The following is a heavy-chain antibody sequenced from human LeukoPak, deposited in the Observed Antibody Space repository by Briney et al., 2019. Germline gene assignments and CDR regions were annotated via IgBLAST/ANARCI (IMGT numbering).Heavy chain of an antibody. CDR2: IIPILGIA. CDR1: GGTFSSYA. Sequence: SVKVSCKASGGTFSSYAISWVRQAPGQGLEWMGRIIPILGIANYAQKFQGRVTITADKSTSTAYMELSSLRSEDTAVYYCARGADIVVVPAASNWFDPWGQRTLVTVSS. D-gene: IGHD2-2*01. V-gene: IGHV1-69*04. CDR3: ARGADIVVVPAASNWFDP. J-gene: IGHJ5*02.